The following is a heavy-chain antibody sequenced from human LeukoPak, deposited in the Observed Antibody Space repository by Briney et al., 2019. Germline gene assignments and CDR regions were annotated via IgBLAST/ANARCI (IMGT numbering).Heavy chain of an antibody. Sequence: SVKVSCKVSGYTLTELSMHWVRQAPGQGLEWMGRIIPILGIANYAQKFQGRLTITADKSTSTAYMELSSLRSEDTAVYYCARLVYCSGGSCYSPGAFDIWGQGTMVTVSS. D-gene: IGHD2-15*01. V-gene: IGHV1-69*02. CDR1: GYTLTELS. CDR2: IIPILGIA. J-gene: IGHJ3*02. CDR3: ARLVYCSGGSCYSPGAFDI.